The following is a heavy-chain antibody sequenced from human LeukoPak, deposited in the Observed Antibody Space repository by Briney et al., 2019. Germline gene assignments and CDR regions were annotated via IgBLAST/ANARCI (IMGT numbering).Heavy chain of an antibody. CDR2: INQDGTEE. CDR1: GFTLSSYW. J-gene: IGHJ4*02. CDR3: ARESTMVRGVLDC. Sequence: GGSLRLSCAASGFTLSSYWMSWVRQAPGKGLEWVANINQDGTEEYYVDSVKGRVTISRDNAKNSLYLQMNSLRAEDTAVYYCARESTMVRGVLDCWGQGTLVTVSS. D-gene: IGHD3-10*01. V-gene: IGHV3-7*01.